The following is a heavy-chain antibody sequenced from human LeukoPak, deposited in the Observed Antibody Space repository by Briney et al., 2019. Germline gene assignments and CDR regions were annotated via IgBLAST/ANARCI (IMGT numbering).Heavy chain of an antibody. V-gene: IGHV3-20*04. CDR3: AKDEIHIVVVVAASQGGFDP. D-gene: IGHD2-15*01. Sequence: PGGSLRLSCAASGFTFDDYGMTWVRQAPGKGLEWVSGINWNGGSTGYADSVKGRFTISRDNAKNSLSLQMNSLRAEDTAVYYCAKDEIHIVVVVAASQGGFDPWGQGTLVTISS. CDR1: GFTFDDYG. J-gene: IGHJ5*02. CDR2: INWNGGST.